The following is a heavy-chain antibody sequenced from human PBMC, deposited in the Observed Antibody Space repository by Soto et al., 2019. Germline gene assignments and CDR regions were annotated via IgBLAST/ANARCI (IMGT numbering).Heavy chain of an antibody. CDR1: GFTFSGSA. CDR3: TRDPRNYYDSIGSANWFDP. J-gene: IGHJ5*02. Sequence: PGGSLRLSRAASGFTFSGSAMHWVRQASGKGLEWVGRIRSKTNSYATAYAASVKGRFTISRDDSKDTAYLQMNSLKTEDTAVYYCTRDPRNYYDSIGSANWFDPWGQGTLVTVSS. D-gene: IGHD3-22*01. CDR2: IRSKTNSYAT. V-gene: IGHV3-73*01.